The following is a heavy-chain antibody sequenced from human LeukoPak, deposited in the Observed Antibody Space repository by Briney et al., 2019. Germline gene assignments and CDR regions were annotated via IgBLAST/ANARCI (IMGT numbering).Heavy chain of an antibody. CDR1: GGSISSYY. CDR2: IYYSGST. V-gene: IGHV4-59*01. CDR3: AREYVRDTAAIGGYFDL. Sequence: SETLSLTCTVSGGSISSYYWSWIRQPPGKGLEWIGYIYYSGSTNYNPSLKSRVTISVDTSKNQFSLKLSSVTAADTAVYYCAREYVRDTAAIGGYFDLWGRGTLVTVSS. J-gene: IGHJ2*01. D-gene: IGHD6-13*01.